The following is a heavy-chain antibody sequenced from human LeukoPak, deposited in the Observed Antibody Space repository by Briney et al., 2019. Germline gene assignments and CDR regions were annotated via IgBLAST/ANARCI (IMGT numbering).Heavy chain of an antibody. CDR1: GFTFSSYA. Sequence: GGSLRLSCAASGFTFSSYAMHWVRQAPGKGLEWVAVISYDGSNKYYADSVKGRFTISRDNSKNTLYLQMNSLRAEDTAVYYCARVRGSRMGYFDYWGQGTLVTVSS. J-gene: IGHJ4*02. CDR2: ISYDGSNK. V-gene: IGHV3-30-3*01. D-gene: IGHD3-10*01. CDR3: ARVRGSRMGYFDY.